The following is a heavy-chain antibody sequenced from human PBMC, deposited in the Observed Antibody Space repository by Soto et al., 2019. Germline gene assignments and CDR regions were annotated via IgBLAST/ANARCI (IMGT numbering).Heavy chain of an antibody. V-gene: IGHV3-30-3*01. Sequence: PGGSLRLSCAASGFTFSSYAMHWVRQAPGKGLEWVAVISYDGSNKYYADSVKGRFTISRDNSKNTLYLQMNSLRAEDTAVYYCARDFLVVVAAKKYYYYYGMDVWGQGTTVTVSS. J-gene: IGHJ6*02. CDR2: ISYDGSNK. D-gene: IGHD2-15*01. CDR3: ARDFLVVVAAKKYYYYYGMDV. CDR1: GFTFSSYA.